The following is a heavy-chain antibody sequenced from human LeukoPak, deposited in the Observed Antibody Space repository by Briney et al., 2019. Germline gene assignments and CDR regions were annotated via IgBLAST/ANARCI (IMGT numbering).Heavy chain of an antibody. J-gene: IGHJ3*02. CDR3: ATPYCSTISCLDVFNM. D-gene: IGHD2-2*01. V-gene: IGHV4-31*03. CDR2: KYYSGSA. CDR1: GVSVSDGRYY. Sequence: SQTLSLTCSVSGVSVSDGRYYWTWIRQHPGKGLEWIGYKYYSGSAKYNPSLKSRLTISIDTSKNQFSLHLSSVPAADTATYYCATPYCSTISCLDVFNMWGQGTRVTVSS.